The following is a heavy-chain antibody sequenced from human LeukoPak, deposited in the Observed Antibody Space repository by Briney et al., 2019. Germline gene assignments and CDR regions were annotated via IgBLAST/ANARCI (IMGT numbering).Heavy chain of an antibody. J-gene: IGHJ6*03. CDR1: GYTFTTHG. Sequence: GASVKVSCKASGYTFTTHGIAWVRQAPGQGLEWMGWISAHNGNTNYAQSLQGRVTMTTDTSTNTAYMELRSLRSDDTAVYYCARDGYGGSGRQVSYYYYMDVWGKGTTVTVSS. D-gene: IGHD3-10*01. CDR3: ARDGYGGSGRQVSYYYYMDV. CDR2: ISAHNGNT. V-gene: IGHV1-18*01.